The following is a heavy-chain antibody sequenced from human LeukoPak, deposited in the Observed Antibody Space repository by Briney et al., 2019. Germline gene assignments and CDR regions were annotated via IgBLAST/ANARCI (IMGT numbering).Heavy chain of an antibody. Sequence: SESLSLTCAVSGGSVNGYYWSWIRQTPGMGLEWIGYIYSSGDINYNPSLTSRLTMSVDTSNNQVSLKLSSVTAADTAVYFCARQPPNTASFDYWGQGTLVTVSS. CDR2: IYSSGDI. CDR1: GGSVNGYY. J-gene: IGHJ4*02. CDR3: ARQPPNTASFDY. V-gene: IGHV4-59*02. D-gene: IGHD2-21*02.